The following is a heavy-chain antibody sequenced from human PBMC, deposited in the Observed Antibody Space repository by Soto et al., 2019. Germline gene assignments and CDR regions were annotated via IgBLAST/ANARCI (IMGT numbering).Heavy chain of an antibody. Sequence: PSETLSLTCTVSGGSISSGDYYWSWSRQPPGKGLEWIGYIYYSGSTYYNPSLKSRVTVSVDTSKNQFSLKLSSVTAADTAVYYCARQVVAYCSGGSCYSPNRHWXDPWGQGTLVTVSS. CDR1: GGSISSGDYY. J-gene: IGHJ5*02. CDR2: IYYSGST. CDR3: ARQVVAYCSGGSCYSPNRHWXDP. D-gene: IGHD2-15*01. V-gene: IGHV4-30-4*01.